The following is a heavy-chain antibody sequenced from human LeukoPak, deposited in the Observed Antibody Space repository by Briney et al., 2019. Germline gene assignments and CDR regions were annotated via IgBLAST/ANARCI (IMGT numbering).Heavy chain of an antibody. J-gene: IGHJ3*02. CDR1: GFNFSSYA. V-gene: IGHV3-23*01. D-gene: IGHD6-19*01. Sequence: GGSLRLSCAASGFNFSSYAMSWVRQAPGRGLVWVSAISGSGGSTYYADSVKGRFTISRDNSKNTLYLQMNSLRAEDTAVYYCAKPQLAYSSGSGAFDIWGQGTMVTVSS. CDR2: ISGSGGST. CDR3: AKPQLAYSSGSGAFDI.